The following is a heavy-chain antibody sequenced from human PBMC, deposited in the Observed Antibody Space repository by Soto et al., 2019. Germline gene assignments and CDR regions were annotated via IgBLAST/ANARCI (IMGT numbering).Heavy chain of an antibody. CDR1: GGSIRSYY. J-gene: IGHJ4*02. D-gene: IGHD3-10*02. Sequence: QVQLQESGPGLVKPSETLSLTCTVSGGSIRSYYWSWIRQPPGKGLEWIGYIYYSGSSNYTPSPKSRVNLSVDTSKNKFSLKLSSVTAAHLAVYYRACVRGYSFDYWGQGTLAAVSS. CDR2: IYYSGSS. V-gene: IGHV4-59*01. CDR3: ACVRGYSFDY.